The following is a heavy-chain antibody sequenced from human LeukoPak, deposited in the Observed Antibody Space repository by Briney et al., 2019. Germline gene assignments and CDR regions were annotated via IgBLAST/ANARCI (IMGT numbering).Heavy chain of an antibody. V-gene: IGHV3-11*04. J-gene: IGHJ4*02. CDR1: GFTFSDYY. Sequence: GGSLRLSCAASGFTFSDYYMSWIRQAPGKGLEWVSYISSSGNTIYYADPVKGRFTISRDNAKNSLYLQMNSLRAEDTAVYYCACHYYGTLNVEYSGQGTLVTVSS. D-gene: IGHD3-10*01. CDR2: ISSSGNTI. CDR3: ACHYYGTLNVEY.